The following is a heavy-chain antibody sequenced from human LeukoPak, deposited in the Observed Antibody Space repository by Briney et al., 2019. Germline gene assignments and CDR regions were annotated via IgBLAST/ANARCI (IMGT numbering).Heavy chain of an antibody. J-gene: IGHJ4*02. Sequence: GGSLRLSCAAPGFTFSTYGMHWVRQAPGKGLEGVAFIRHDGSNKYYVDSVKGRFTISRDNSKNTLYLQMNNLSAEDTAVYYCAKHHSRPYNYGSAPVDFWGRRTLVTVSS. CDR1: GFTFSTYG. CDR2: IRHDGSNK. D-gene: IGHD5-18*01. CDR3: AKHHSRPYNYGSAPVDF. V-gene: IGHV3-30*02.